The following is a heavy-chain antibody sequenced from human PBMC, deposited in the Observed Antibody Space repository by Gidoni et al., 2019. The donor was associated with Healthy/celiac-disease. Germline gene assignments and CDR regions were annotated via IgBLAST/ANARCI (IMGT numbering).Heavy chain of an antibody. J-gene: IGHJ5*02. CDR3: ARGRVNAITMIVVGDGWNWFDP. D-gene: IGHD3-22*01. CDR1: GGSFSGYY. Sequence: QVQLQQWGAGLLKPSETLSLTCAVYGGSFSGYYWSWIRQPPGKGLEWIGEINHSGSTNYNPSLKSRVTISVDTSKNQFSLKLSSVTAADTAVYYCARGRVNAITMIVVGDGWNWFDPWGQGTLVTVSS. CDR2: INHSGST. V-gene: IGHV4-34*01.